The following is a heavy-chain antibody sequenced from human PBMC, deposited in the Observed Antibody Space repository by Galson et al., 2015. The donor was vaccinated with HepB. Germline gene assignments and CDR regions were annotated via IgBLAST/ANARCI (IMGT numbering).Heavy chain of an antibody. CDR1: GGTFSSYA. V-gene: IGHV1-69*04. D-gene: IGHD3-10*01. CDR2: IIPILGIA. J-gene: IGHJ1*01. CDR3: ARAMEGRDYYGSGSYQH. Sequence: SVKVSCKASGGTFSSYAIRWVRQAPGQGLEWMGRIIPILGIANYAQKFQGRVTITTDKSTSTAYMELSSLRSEDTAVYYCARAMEGRDYYGSGSYQHWGQGTLVTVSS.